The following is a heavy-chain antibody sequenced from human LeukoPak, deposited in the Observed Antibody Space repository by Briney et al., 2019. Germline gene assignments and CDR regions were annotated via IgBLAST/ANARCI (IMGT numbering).Heavy chain of an antibody. J-gene: IGHJ4*02. CDR2: INWDGGST. Sequence: GGSLRLSCAASGFTFDDYAMMWVRQVPGKGLAWVSGINWDGGSTDYADSVKGRFTISRDNAKNSLYLQMNSLRAEDTALYYCATNGGGDSGYGNFDYWGQGTLVTVSS. V-gene: IGHV3-20*04. D-gene: IGHD5-12*01. CDR1: GFTFDDYA. CDR3: ATNGGGDSGYGNFDY.